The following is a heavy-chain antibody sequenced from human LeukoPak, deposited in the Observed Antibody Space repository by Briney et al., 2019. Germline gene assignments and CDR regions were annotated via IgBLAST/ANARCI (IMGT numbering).Heavy chain of an antibody. CDR2: INHSGST. D-gene: IGHD5-18*01. CDR3: ARVGQGYSYGHQDY. J-gene: IGHJ4*02. Sequence: PSETLSLTCAVYGGSFSGYYWSWIRQPPGKGLEWIGEINHSGSTNYNPSLKSRVTISVDTSKNQFSLKLSSVTAADTAVYYCARVGQGYSYGHQDYWGQGTLVTASS. V-gene: IGHV4-34*01. CDR1: GGSFSGYY.